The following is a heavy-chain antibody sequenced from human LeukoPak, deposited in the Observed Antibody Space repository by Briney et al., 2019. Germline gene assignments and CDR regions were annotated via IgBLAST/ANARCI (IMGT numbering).Heavy chain of an antibody. CDR1: GFTFSSYS. J-gene: IGHJ5*02. V-gene: IGHV3-48*01. CDR2: ISSSSSTI. Sequence: PGGSLRLSCAASGFTFSSYSMNWVRQAPGKGLEWVSYISSSSSTIYYADSVKGRFTISRDNAKNSLYLQMNSLRAEDTAVYYCARERTGVPLKYNWFDPWGQGTLVTVSS. D-gene: IGHD1-1*01. CDR3: ARERTGVPLKYNWFDP.